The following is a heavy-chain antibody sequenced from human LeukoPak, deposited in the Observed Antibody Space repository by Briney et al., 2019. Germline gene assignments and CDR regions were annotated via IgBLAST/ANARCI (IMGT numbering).Heavy chain of an antibody. V-gene: IGHV3-53*01. D-gene: IGHD6-19*01. J-gene: IGHJ4*02. CDR3: ARDRSSVWGLGY. CDR1: GFTVSRNY. Sequence: PGGSLRLSCAASGFTVSRNYMSWLRQAPGKGLEWVSVIYSGGSTYYADSVKGRFTISRDNSKNTLYLQMNSLRAEDTAVYYCARDRSSVWGLGYWGQGTLVTVSS. CDR2: IYSGGST.